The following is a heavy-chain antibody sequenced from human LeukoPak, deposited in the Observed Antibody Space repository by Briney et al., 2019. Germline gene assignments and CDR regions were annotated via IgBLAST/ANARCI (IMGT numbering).Heavy chain of an antibody. CDR2: ISGSSSST. Sequence: GGSLRLSCTASGFTFASHAMSWVRQAPGEGLEWVSFISGSSSSTYYADSVQGRFTTSRDNSKNILYLQMNSLGAEDTAVYYCAKDLSSSWPNAFHIWGQGTMVTVSS. CDR3: AKDLSSSWPNAFHI. CDR1: GFTFASHA. V-gene: IGHV3-23*01. J-gene: IGHJ3*02. D-gene: IGHD6-13*01.